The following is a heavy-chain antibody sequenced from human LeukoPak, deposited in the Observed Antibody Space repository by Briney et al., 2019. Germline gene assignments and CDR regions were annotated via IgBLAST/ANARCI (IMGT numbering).Heavy chain of an antibody. D-gene: IGHD3/OR15-3a*01. CDR2: IYYSGST. J-gene: IGHJ5*02. CDR3: ARTLGTGVYNWFDP. Sequence: SETLSLTCTVSDYSISSGYYWSWIRQPPGKGLEWIGYIYYSGSTNYNPSLKSRVTISVDTSKNQFSLKLSSVTAADTAVYYCARTLGTGVYNWFDPWGQGTLVTVSS. V-gene: IGHV4-61*01. CDR1: DYSISSGYY.